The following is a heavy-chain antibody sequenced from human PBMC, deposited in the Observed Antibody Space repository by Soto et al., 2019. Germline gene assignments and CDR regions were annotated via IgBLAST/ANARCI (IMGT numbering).Heavy chain of an antibody. V-gene: IGHV1-69*01. D-gene: IGHD2-2*01. CDR2: IIPISATT. Sequence: QVQLVQSGAEVKKPGSSVKVSCKASGGTFSSYAISWVRQAPGQGLEWMGGIIPISATTNYAQEFQGRVTITADESKSTAYMELSSLRSEDTAVQYWARSQGSSTSLEIYYYYYYGMDVWGQGNTVTVSS. CDR3: ARSQGSSTSLEIYYYYYYGMDV. J-gene: IGHJ6*02. CDR1: GGTFSSYA.